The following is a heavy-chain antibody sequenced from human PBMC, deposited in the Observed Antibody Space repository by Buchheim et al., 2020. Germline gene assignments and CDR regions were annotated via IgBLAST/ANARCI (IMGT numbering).Heavy chain of an antibody. V-gene: IGHV3-7*01. CDR1: GFTFANYW. Sequence: EVQLVESGGGLVQPGGSLRLSCAAASGFTFANYWMTWVRQAPGKGLERVANIKQDGSEKYYVDSVKGRFTISRDNAKNSLYLQMHSLRAEDTAVYYCARGPFTIIIFGGGQGTL. CDR2: IKQDGSEK. D-gene: IGHD3/OR15-3a*01. CDR3: ARGPFTIIIFG. J-gene: IGHJ4*02.